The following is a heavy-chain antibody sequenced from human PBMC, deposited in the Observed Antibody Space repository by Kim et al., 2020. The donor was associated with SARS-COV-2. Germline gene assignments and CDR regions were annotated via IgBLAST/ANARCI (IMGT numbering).Heavy chain of an antibody. D-gene: IGHD6-13*01. CDR3: AGSPQQLVHRFDR. J-gene: IGHJ4*02. CDR2: IYNRGST. Sequence: SETLSLTCTVSGGSISSYYWSWIRQPPGKGLEWIAYIYNRGSTNYNPSLKSRVTISVDASKNQFSLNVTSVTAADTAVYYCAGSPQQLVHRFDRWGQGTLVTVSS. V-gene: IGHV4-59*08. CDR1: GGSISSYY.